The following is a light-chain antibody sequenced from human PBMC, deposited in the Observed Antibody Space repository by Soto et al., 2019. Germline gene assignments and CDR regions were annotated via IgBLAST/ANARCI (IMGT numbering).Light chain of an antibody. V-gene: IGLV1-44*01. J-gene: IGLJ1*01. CDR2: SNN. CDR1: SSNIGSNT. Sequence: QSVLTQPPSASGTPGQRVTISCSGSSSNIGSNTVNWYQQLPGTAPKLLIYSNNQRPSGVPDRFSGSKSGTSASLAIGGLQSEDEADYYCAAWDDSLNVLYVFGTGTKLTVL. CDR3: AAWDDSLNVLYV.